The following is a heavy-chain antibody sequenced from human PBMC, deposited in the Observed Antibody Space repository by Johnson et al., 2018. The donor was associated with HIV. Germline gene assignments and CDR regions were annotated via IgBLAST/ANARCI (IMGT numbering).Heavy chain of an antibody. CDR2: ISGSGGST. CDR3: SRHSPRGYIGYDAFDI. D-gene: IGHD5-12*01. V-gene: IGHV3-23*04. Sequence: EKLVESGGGVVQPGGSLRLSCAASEFTFSSYGMHWVRQAPGQGLEWVSAISGSGGSTYYADSVKGRFTISRDNSKNTLYLQMDSLTAEDTAVYYCSRHSPRGYIGYDAFDIWGQGTMVTVSS. J-gene: IGHJ3*02. CDR1: EFTFSSYG.